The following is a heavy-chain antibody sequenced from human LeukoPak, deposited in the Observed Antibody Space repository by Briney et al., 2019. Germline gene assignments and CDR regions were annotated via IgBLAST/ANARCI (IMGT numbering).Heavy chain of an antibody. D-gene: IGHD5-12*01. V-gene: IGHV4-39*01. CDR1: GGSISSGSYY. Sequence: SETLSLTCTVSGGSISSGSYYWGWIRQPPGKGLEWIGSIYYSGSTYYNPSLKSRVTISVDTSKNQFSLKLSSVIAADTAVYYCARHLSGAAPGGYDVYYYMDVWGKGTTVTVSS. J-gene: IGHJ6*03. CDR2: IYYSGST. CDR3: ARHLSGAAPGGYDVYYYMDV.